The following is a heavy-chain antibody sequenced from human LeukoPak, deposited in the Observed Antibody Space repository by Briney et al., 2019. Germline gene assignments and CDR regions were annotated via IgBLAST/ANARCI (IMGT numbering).Heavy chain of an antibody. CDR1: GLTFSTSA. V-gene: IGHV3-23*01. Sequence: GGSLRLSCAASGLTFSTSAMSWVRQAPGRGLEWVSSISGSGGSTYYAGSVRGRFTISRDNSKNTLYLQMNSLRADDTAIYYCAKDRYVVMVTAIPEDYWGQGALVTVSS. CDR2: ISGSGGST. CDR3: AKDRYVVMVTAIPEDY. D-gene: IGHD2-21*02. J-gene: IGHJ4*02.